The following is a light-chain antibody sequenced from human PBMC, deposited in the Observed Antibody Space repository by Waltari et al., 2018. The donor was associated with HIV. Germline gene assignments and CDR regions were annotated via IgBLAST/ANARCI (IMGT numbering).Light chain of an antibody. CDR3: YSLDYSGNHGV. CDR2: EDS. CDR1: ALPKKY. Sequence: SYELTQPPSVSVSPGQTARITCSGDALPKKYAYWFQQKSGQAPVVVIHEDSKRPSGIPEGFSGSSSGTVATLTISGAQAEDEAVYHCYSLDYSGNHGVFGGGTTLTVL. J-gene: IGLJ3*02. V-gene: IGLV3-10*01.